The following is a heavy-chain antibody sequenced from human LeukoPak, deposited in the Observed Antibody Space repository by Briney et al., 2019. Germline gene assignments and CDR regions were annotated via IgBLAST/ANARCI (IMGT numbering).Heavy chain of an antibody. CDR2: ISAYNGNT. J-gene: IGHJ6*03. CDR3: ARGGGSGLTYYYYYYMDV. CDR1: GYTFTSYG. V-gene: IGHV1-18*01. D-gene: IGHD3-10*01. Sequence: ASVKVPCKASGYTFTSYGISWVRQAPGQGLEWMGWISAYNGNTNYAQKLQGRVTMTTDTSTSTAYMELRSLRSDDTAVYYCARGGGSGLTYYYYYYMDVWGKGTTVTVSS.